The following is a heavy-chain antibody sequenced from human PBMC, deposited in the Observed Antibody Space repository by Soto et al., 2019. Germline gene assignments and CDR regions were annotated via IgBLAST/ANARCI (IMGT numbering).Heavy chain of an antibody. J-gene: IGHJ3*02. CDR2: IIPIFGTA. D-gene: IGHD3-22*01. CDR1: GGTFSSYA. V-gene: IGHV1-69*13. Sequence: ASVKVSCKASGGTFSSYAISWVRQAPGQGLEWMGGIIPIFGTANYAQKFQGRVTITADESTSTAYMELSSLRSEDTAVYYCAIWGITMKDDAFDIWGQGTMVTVSS. CDR3: AIWGITMKDDAFDI.